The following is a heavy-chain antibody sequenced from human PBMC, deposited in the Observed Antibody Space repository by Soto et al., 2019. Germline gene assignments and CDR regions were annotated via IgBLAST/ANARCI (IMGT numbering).Heavy chain of an antibody. CDR3: AREEITRIVDP. Sequence: XSVKVSYKASGYTFTSYAMHXVRQAPGQRLEWMGWINAGNGNTKYSQKFRGRVTITRDTSASTAYMELRSLRSEDTAVYYCAREEITRIVDPWGQGTLVTVSS. D-gene: IGHD3-22*01. CDR2: INAGNGNT. V-gene: IGHV1-3*01. J-gene: IGHJ5*02. CDR1: GYTFTSYA.